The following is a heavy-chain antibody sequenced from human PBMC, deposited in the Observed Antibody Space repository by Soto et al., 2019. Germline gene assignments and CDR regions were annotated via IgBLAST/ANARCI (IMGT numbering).Heavy chain of an antibody. D-gene: IGHD2-15*01. V-gene: IGHV4-59*01. J-gene: IGHJ4*02. Sequence: PSETLSLTCTVSGGSISSYYWSWIRQPPGKGLEWIGYIYYSGSTNYNPSLKSRVTISVDTSKNQFSLKLSSVTAADTAVYYCARVDCSGGSCHYFDYWGQGTLVTAPQ. CDR2: IYYSGST. CDR3: ARVDCSGGSCHYFDY. CDR1: GGSISSYY.